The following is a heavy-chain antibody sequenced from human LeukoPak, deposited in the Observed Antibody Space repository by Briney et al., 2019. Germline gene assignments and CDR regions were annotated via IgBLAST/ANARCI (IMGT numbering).Heavy chain of an antibody. D-gene: IGHD3-16*01. Sequence: SETLSLTCTVSGYSISSGYYWGWIRQPPGKGLEWIGSIYHSGSTYYNPSLKSRVTISVDTSKNQFFLKLSPVTAADTAVYYCARVVEDTVVIIPSDYWGQGTLVTVSS. CDR1: GYSISSGYY. CDR3: ARVVEDTVVIIPSDY. J-gene: IGHJ4*02. CDR2: IYHSGST. V-gene: IGHV4-38-2*02.